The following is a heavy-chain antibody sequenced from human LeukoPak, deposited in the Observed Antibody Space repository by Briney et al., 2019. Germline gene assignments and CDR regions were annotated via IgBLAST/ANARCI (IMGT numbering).Heavy chain of an antibody. J-gene: IGHJ5*02. CDR2: ISSSSSSYI. V-gene: IGHV3-21*01. CDR3: ARGITIFGVLDWFDP. D-gene: IGHD3-3*01. Sequence: GGSLRLSCAASGFTFSSYSMNWVRQAPGKGLEWVSSISSSSSSYIYYADSVKGRFTISRDNAKNSLYLQMNSLRAEDTAVYYCARGITIFGVLDWFDPWGQGTLVTVSS. CDR1: GFTFSSYS.